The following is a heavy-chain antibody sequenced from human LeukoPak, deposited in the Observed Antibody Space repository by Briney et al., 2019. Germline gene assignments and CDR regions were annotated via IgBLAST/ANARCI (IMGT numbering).Heavy chain of an antibody. J-gene: IGHJ6*02. V-gene: IGHV4-31*03. CDR1: GGSISSGGYY. Sequence: SQTLSLTCTVSGGSISSGGYYWSWIRQHPGKGLEWIGYIYYSGSTYYNPSLKSRVTISVDTSKNQFSLKLSSVTAADTAVYYCARESSSLYYYYGMDVWGQGTTVTASS. D-gene: IGHD6-6*01. CDR2: IYYSGST. CDR3: ARESSSLYYYYGMDV.